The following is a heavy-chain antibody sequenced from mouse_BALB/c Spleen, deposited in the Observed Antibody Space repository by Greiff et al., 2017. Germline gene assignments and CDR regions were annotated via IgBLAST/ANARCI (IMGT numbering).Heavy chain of an antibody. CDR2: ISNGGGST. CDR1: GFTFSSYT. D-gene: IGHD2-1*01. Sequence: EVKLMESGGGLVQPGGSLKLSCAASGFTFSSYTMSWVRQTPEKRLEWVAYISNGGGSTYYPDTVKGRFTISRDNAKNTLYLQMSSLKSEDTAMYYCASGGNYVWYFDVWGAGTTVTVSS. J-gene: IGHJ1*01. CDR3: ASGGNYVWYFDV. V-gene: IGHV5-12-2*01.